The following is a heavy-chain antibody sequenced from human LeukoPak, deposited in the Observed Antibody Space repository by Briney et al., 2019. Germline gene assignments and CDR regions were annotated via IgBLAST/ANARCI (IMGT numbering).Heavy chain of an antibody. J-gene: IGHJ4*02. CDR2: ISGRGGST. CDR3: AKAMLGSGSYYSSYFDY. Sequence: GGSLRLSCAASGFTFSSYAMSWVRQAPGKGLEGVSAISGRGGSTYYADSVKGRFTISRDNSKNTLYLQMNSLRAEDTAVYYCAKAMLGSGSYYSSYFDYWGQGTLVTVSS. V-gene: IGHV3-23*01. D-gene: IGHD1-26*01. CDR1: GFTFSSYA.